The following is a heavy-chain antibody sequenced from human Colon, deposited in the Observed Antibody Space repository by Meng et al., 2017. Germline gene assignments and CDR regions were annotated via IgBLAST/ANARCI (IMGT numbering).Heavy chain of an antibody. V-gene: IGHV4-31*03. J-gene: IGHJ4*02. Sequence: QLQLQESGPRLVRPPQTLSRTRTAPGDSASSNSYYWTWIRQHPATGLEWIGYIYSGGISHYNPSLKSRITMSIDTSKNQFSLQLTSVTAADTAIYYCARDPLAVGPTDRGLDSWGQGTLVTVSS. CDR2: IYSGGIS. CDR3: ARDPLAVGPTDRGLDS. CDR1: GDSASSNSYY. D-gene: IGHD1-26*01.